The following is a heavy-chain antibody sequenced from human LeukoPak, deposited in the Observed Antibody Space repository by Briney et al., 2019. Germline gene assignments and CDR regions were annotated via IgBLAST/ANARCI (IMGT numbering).Heavy chain of an antibody. Sequence: GGSLRLSCAASGFTFNSYWMSWVRQAPGKGLDWVATINQDGSEKSYVDSVKGRFTISRDNAKNSLYLQMTSLRAEDTAVYYCARVGPMGRGVCQFDYWGQGTLVTVSS. V-gene: IGHV3-7*01. CDR2: INQDGSEK. D-gene: IGHD2-8*02. CDR1: GFTFNSYW. J-gene: IGHJ4*02. CDR3: ARVGPMGRGVCQFDY.